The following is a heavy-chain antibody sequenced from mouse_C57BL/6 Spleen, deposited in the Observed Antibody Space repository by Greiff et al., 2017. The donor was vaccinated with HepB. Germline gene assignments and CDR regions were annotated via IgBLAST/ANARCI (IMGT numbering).Heavy chain of an antibody. CDR3: ARGQLRLQGFAY. CDR1: GYTFTDYN. CDR2: INPNNGGT. J-gene: IGHJ3*01. Sequence: DVHLVESGPELVKPGASVKMSCKASGYTFTDYNMHWVKQSHGKSLEWIGYINPNNGGTSYNQKFKGKATLTVNKSSSTAYMELRSLTSEDSAVYYCARGQLRLQGFAYWGQGTLVTVSA. V-gene: IGHV1-22*01. D-gene: IGHD3-2*02.